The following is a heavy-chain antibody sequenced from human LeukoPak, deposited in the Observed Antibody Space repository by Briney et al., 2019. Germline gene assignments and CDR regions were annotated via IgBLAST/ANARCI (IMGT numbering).Heavy chain of an antibody. D-gene: IGHD3-10*01. J-gene: IGHJ4*02. V-gene: IGHV4-39*01. Sequence: SETLSLTCTVSGGSISSSSYYWGWIRQPPGKGLEWIGSIYYSGSTYYNPSLKSRVTISVDTSKNQFSLKLSSVTAADTAVYYCARSRGLKITMVRLRGYYFDYWGQGTLVTVSS. CDR3: ARSRGLKITMVRLRGYYFDY. CDR2: IYYSGST. CDR1: GGSISSSSYY.